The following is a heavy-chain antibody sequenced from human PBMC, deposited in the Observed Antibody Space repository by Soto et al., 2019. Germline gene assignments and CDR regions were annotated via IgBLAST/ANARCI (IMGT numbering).Heavy chain of an antibody. J-gene: IGHJ6*02. D-gene: IGHD2-8*01. CDR3: AREGGYCTTGFCYDLRIDV. V-gene: IGHV3-11*01. Sequence: PGGSLRLSCAASGFTFSDDYMTWIRQAPGKGLQWISHISPQGATKYYADSVKGRFTISRDNTKKSLYLQMSSLRAEDTAVYYCAREGGYCTTGFCYDLRIDVCGQGTTLTV. CDR2: ISPQGATK. CDR1: GFTFSDDY.